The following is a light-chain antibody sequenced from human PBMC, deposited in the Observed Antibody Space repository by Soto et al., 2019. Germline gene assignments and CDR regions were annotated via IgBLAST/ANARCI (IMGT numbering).Light chain of an antibody. CDR2: GAS. Sequence: EIVMTQSPATLSVSPGERATLSCRASQSVSRDLAWYQQKPGQAPRLLIYGASTRTTGLPARFSGSGSGTEFTLTISSLQSEDLALYYCQQYKNWPWTFGQGTKVEIK. CDR1: QSVSRD. CDR3: QQYKNWPWT. J-gene: IGKJ1*01. V-gene: IGKV3-15*01.